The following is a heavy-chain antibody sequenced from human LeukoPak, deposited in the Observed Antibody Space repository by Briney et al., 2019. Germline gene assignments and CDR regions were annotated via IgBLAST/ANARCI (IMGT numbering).Heavy chain of an antibody. Sequence: QPGGSLRLSCAASGFIFSSYGMHWVRQAPGKGLEWVANIKQDGGVRYYVNSVKGRFTISRDNAKDSLFLQMSSLKAEDTAVYYCARGGQRIFDYWGPGTLVTVSS. CDR2: IKQDGGVR. V-gene: IGHV3-7*01. CDR3: ARGGQRIFDY. J-gene: IGHJ4*02. CDR1: GFIFSSYG.